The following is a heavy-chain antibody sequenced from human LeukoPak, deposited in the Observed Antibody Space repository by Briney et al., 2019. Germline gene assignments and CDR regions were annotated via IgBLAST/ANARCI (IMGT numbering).Heavy chain of an antibody. Sequence: EVSVKVSCKVSGYTLTELSMHWVRQAPGKGLEWMGGFDPEDGETIYAQKFQDRVTMTEDTSTDTAYMELSSLRSEDTAVYYCATTDPRFYSNYVYYYGMDVWGKGTTVTVSS. D-gene: IGHD4-11*01. CDR2: FDPEDGET. CDR1: GYTLTELS. V-gene: IGHV1-24*01. CDR3: ATTDPRFYSNYVYYYGMDV. J-gene: IGHJ6*04.